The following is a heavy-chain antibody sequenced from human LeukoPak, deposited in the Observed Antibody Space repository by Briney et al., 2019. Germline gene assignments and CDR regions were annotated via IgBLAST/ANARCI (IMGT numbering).Heavy chain of an antibody. CDR1: GFTFSNAW. J-gene: IGHJ5*02. V-gene: IGHV3-15*01. Sequence: GGSLRLSCVVSGFTFSNAWMSWSLQAPGKGLEWVGRIKTKTDGDRTNYAAPVEGRFTISRDDSKNTLSLQMNSLKTEDTAVYYCVGGPARTRSWGQGTLVTVSS. D-gene: IGHD3-16*01. CDR3: VGGPARTRS. CDR2: IKTKTDGDRT.